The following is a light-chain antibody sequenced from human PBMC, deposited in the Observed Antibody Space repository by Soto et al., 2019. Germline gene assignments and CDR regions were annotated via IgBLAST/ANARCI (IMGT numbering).Light chain of an antibody. CDR1: QSVNSN. Sequence: EIVMTESPATLSVSPEERATLSXRASQSVNSNVAWYQQKPGKAPRXXIYEASSRATGIPDRFSGGGSVTDFTLTISRLEPEDFAVYYCQQYGSSTRTFGGGTKVDIK. V-gene: IGKV3-20*01. CDR2: EAS. J-gene: IGKJ4*01. CDR3: QQYGSSTRT.